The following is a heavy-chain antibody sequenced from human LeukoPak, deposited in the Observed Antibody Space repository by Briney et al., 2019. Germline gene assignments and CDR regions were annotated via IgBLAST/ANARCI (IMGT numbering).Heavy chain of an antibody. CDR2: INHSGST. CDR1: GGSFSGYY. J-gene: IGHJ6*03. Sequence: SETLSLTCAVYGGSFSGYYWSWIRQPPGKGLEWIGEINHSGSTNYNPSLKSRVTISVDTSKNQFSLKLSSVTAADTAVYYCARLQSKVYYYYMDVWGKGTTVTVSS. CDR3: ARLQSKVYYYYMDV. V-gene: IGHV4-34*01.